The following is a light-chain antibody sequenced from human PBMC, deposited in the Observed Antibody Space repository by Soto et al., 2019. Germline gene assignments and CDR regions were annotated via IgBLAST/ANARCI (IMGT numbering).Light chain of an antibody. CDR3: PQYGGFPYT. CDR1: QTVTSNY. V-gene: IGKV3-20*01. CDR2: GTS. Sequence: EVVLTQSPGTLSLSPGERATLSCSASQTVTSNYLAWYQQKPGQSPRLLIYGTSSRATGIPDRFSGSGSGTDFTLNISRLATEDFAVYYCPQYGGFPYTFGQGTKLEIK. J-gene: IGKJ2*01.